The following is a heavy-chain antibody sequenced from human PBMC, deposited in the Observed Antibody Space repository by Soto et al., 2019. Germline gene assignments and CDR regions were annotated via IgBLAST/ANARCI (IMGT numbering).Heavy chain of an antibody. CDR1: AASFSKYY. CDR2: IYFNGNT. V-gene: IGHV4-59*01. J-gene: IGHJ4*02. D-gene: IGHD3-16*01. Sequence: SETLSLTCTVSAASFSKYYWTWIRQPPGKGLEWIGYIYFNGNTKYNPSLEGRLTISIDTSKEEFSLKLTSVTAADAAVYYCASVTFGGIVLAHWGQGTLVTVSS. CDR3: ASVTFGGIVLAH.